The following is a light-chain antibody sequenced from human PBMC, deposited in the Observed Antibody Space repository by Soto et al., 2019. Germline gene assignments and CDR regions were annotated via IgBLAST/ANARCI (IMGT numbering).Light chain of an antibody. V-gene: IGLV2-14*01. CDR2: EVN. CDR1: SSDVGGYNY. Sequence: QSALTQPASVSGSPGQLITISCTGSSSDVGGYNYVSWYQQHPGKAPKLMIYEVNYRPSGVSNRFSGSKSGNTASLTISGLQAGDEADYYCGTWDSSLSVWVFGGGTQLTVL. CDR3: GTWDSSLSVWV. J-gene: IGLJ3*02.